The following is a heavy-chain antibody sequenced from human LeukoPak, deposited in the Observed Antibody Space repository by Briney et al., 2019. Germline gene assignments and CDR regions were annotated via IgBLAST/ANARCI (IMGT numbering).Heavy chain of an antibody. Sequence: TGGSLRLSCAVSGFTFSSDWMHWVRQAPGKGLVWVLGINSDGSSTNYADSVKGRFTISRDNAKNTLYLQMNGLRVEDTAVYYCVSGVVAGTNYWGQGTLVTVSS. J-gene: IGHJ4*02. CDR3: VSGVVAGTNY. V-gene: IGHV3-74*01. CDR1: GFTFSSDW. D-gene: IGHD6-19*01. CDR2: INSDGSST.